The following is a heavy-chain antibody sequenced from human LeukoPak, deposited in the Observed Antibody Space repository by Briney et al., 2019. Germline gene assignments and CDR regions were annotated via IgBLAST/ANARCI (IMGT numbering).Heavy chain of an antibody. CDR3: AREGVAGRFFDY. CDR1: GFTVINSY. Sequence: PGGSLRLSCAASGFTVINSYMTWVRQAPGKGLEWVSIIYSGGTTYYADSVKGRFTISRDNSKNTLYLQMNSLRAEDTAVYYCAREGVAGRFFDYWGQGTLVTVSS. V-gene: IGHV3-53*05. CDR2: IYSGGTT. D-gene: IGHD6-19*01. J-gene: IGHJ4*02.